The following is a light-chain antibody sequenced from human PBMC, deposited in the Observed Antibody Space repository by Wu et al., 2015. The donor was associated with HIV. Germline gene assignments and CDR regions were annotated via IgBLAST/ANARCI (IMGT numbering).Light chain of an antibody. J-gene: IGKJ5*01. CDR1: QSVATN. CDR2: DAS. Sequence: EIVLTQSPATLSLSPGERATLSCRASQSVATNLAWYQQKPGQSPRLLIYDASNRATGIPARFSGRGSGTDFTLTISSLEPEDFAVYYCQQRTSWPLTFGQGTRLEIK. V-gene: IGKV3-11*01. CDR3: QQRTSWPLT.